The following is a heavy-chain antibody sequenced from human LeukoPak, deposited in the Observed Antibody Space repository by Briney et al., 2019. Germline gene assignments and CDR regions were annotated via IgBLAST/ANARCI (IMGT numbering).Heavy chain of an antibody. CDR1: GGSISSSSYY. D-gene: IGHD3-10*01. V-gene: IGHV4-39*07. CDR3: ARDALGFGEFNWFDP. Sequence: SETLSLTCTVSGGSISSSSYYWGWIRQPPGKGLEWIGSIYYSGSTYYNPSLKSRVTISVDTSKNQFSLKLSSVTAADTAVYYCARDALGFGEFNWFDPWGQGTLVTVSS. CDR2: IYYSGST. J-gene: IGHJ5*02.